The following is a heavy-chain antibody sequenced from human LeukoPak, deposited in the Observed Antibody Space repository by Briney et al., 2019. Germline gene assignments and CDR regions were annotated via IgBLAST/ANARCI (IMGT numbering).Heavy chain of an antibody. J-gene: IGHJ4*02. CDR2: LGTAGDT. V-gene: IGHV3-13*01. D-gene: IGHD5-24*01. Sequence: GGSLRLSCAASGFILSNYAMHWVRQPAGKGLEWVSALGTAGDTFYPGSVKGRFTISRDNAKKSLFLQLSSLRAEDTAIYYCARQSTPHGNFDYWGQGTLVTVSS. CDR3: ARQSTPHGNFDY. CDR1: GFILSNYA.